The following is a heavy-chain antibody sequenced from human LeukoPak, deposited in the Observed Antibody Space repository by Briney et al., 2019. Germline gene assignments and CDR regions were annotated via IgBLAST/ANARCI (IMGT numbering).Heavy chain of an antibody. CDR3: ARDLRVISFDN. V-gene: IGHV4-34*01. Sequence: SETLSLTCAVYGGSFSGYYWSWIRQPPGKGLEWIGEINHSGSTNYNPSLKSRVTISVDTSKNQFSLKLSSVTAADTAIYYCARDLRVISFDNWGQGTLVSVSS. D-gene: IGHD2-21*01. CDR1: GGSFSGYY. CDR2: INHSGST. J-gene: IGHJ4*02.